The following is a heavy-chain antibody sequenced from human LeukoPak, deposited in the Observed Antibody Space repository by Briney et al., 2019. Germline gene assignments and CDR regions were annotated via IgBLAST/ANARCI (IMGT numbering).Heavy chain of an antibody. CDR1: GGSISSYY. Sequence: SETLSLTCTVSGGSISSYYWSWIRQPPGKGLEWIGYIYYSGSTNYNPSLKSRVTISVDTSKNQFSLKLSSVTAADTAVYYCARVGIGRFPRYHYYYYGMDVWGQGTTVTVSS. D-gene: IGHD3-3*01. V-gene: IGHV4-59*01. J-gene: IGHJ6*02. CDR2: IYYSGST. CDR3: ARVGIGRFPRYHYYYYGMDV.